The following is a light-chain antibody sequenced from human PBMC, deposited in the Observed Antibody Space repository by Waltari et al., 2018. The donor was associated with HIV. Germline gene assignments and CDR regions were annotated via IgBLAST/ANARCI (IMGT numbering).Light chain of an antibody. J-gene: IGLJ1*01. Sequence: SYLFTQPASVSVAPGQTANVTCGRDNIESNNGHWYQQKAGKAPILVLYDDSDRPSGIPERVSGFNFGNTATLTISRVEAGDEADYYCHVWENSIDEYVFGTGTKVTV. CDR3: HVWENSIDEYV. CDR2: DDS. CDR1: NIESNN. V-gene: IGLV3-21*02.